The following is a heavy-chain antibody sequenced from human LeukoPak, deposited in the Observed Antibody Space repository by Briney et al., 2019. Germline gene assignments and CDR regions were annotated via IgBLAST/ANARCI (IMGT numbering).Heavy chain of an antibody. CDR3: ARNQRRLDY. Sequence: GGSLRLSCTASGFTSGDYAMSWFRQAPGKGLELVANIKQDGSEKYYVDSVKGRFTISRDNAKNSLYLQMNSLRAEDTAVYYCARNQRRLDYWGQGTLVTVSS. D-gene: IGHD1-14*01. CDR1: GFTSGDYA. J-gene: IGHJ4*02. V-gene: IGHV3-7*01. CDR2: IKQDGSEK.